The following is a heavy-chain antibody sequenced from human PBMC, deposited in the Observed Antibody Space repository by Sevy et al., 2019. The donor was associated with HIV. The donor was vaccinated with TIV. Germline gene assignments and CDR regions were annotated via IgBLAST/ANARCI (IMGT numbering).Heavy chain of an antibody. CDR3: ARLPVAAAGLDYFDY. CDR1: GYSFVNNW. Sequence: GESLKISCKGSGYSFVNNWIGWVRQMPGKGLEWMGIVYPGDSDTTYSPAFQGQITLSVDKSISTAYLQWNSLKASDTAMYYCARLPVAAAGLDYFDYWGQGTLVTVSS. J-gene: IGHJ4*02. D-gene: IGHD6-13*01. V-gene: IGHV5-51*01. CDR2: VYPGDSDT.